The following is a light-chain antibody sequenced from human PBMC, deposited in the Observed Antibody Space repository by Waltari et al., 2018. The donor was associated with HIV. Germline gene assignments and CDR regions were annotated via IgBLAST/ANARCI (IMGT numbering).Light chain of an antibody. Sequence: QSALTQPASVSGSPGQSITISCTGTSSDVGGYNYVSWYQRHPGKAPKRVILDASKRPSGVSNRRSGSKSGNTSSLTISGLQAEDEADYYCCSYAGTSTWVFGGGTQLTVL. J-gene: IGLJ3*02. V-gene: IGLV2-23*01. CDR2: DAS. CDR1: SSDVGGYNY. CDR3: CSYAGTSTWV.